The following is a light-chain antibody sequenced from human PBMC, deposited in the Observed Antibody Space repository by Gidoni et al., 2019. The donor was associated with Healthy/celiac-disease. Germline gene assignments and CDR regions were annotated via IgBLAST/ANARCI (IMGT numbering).Light chain of an antibody. J-gene: IGKJ3*01. V-gene: IGKV3-11*01. CDR2: DAS. CDR3: QQRSNWPRFT. CDR1: QSVSSY. Sequence: EIVLTQSPATLSLSPGERATLSCRASQSVSSYLAWYQQKPGQAPRLLIYDASNRATGIPARFSGSGSGTDFTLTISSLEPEDFAVYDCQQRSNWPRFTFGPGTKVEIK.